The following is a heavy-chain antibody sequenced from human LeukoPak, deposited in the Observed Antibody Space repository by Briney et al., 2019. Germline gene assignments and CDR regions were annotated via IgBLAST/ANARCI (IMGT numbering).Heavy chain of an antibody. CDR3: AKEMKPWMHFDY. J-gene: IGHJ4*02. V-gene: IGHV3-43*02. CDR2: ISGDGGST. CDR1: GFTFDDYA. D-gene: IGHD5-12*01. Sequence: GGSLRLSCAASGFTFDDYAMHWVRQAPGKGLEWVSLISGDGGSTYYADSVKGRFTISRDNSKNTLYLQMNSLRAEDTAVYYCAKEMKPWMHFDYWGQGTLVTVSS.